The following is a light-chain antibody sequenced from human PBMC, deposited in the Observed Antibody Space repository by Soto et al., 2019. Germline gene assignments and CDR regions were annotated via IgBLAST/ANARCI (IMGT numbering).Light chain of an antibody. V-gene: IGKV3-20*01. CDR1: QSVSSNY. CDR2: GAS. CDR3: QQYGSSPYP. Sequence: EIVLTQSPGTLSLSPGERATLSCRASQSVSSNYLAWFQQKPGQAPRLLIYGASSRATGIPDRFSGGGSGTDFTLTISRLEPEDFAVYYCQQYGSSPYPFGQGTKLEIK. J-gene: IGKJ2*01.